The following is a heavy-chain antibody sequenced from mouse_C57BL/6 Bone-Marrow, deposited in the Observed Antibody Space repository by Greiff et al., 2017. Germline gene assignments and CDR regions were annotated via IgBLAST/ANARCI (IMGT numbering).Heavy chain of an antibody. CDR1: GFNIKDDY. J-gene: IGHJ3*01. CDR3: TTSWPWFAY. Sequence: VKLQVSGAELVRPGASVKLSCTASGFNIKDDYMHWVKQRPEQGLEWIGWIDPENGDTEYASKFQGKATITADTSSNTAYLQLSSLTSEDTAVYYCTTSWPWFAYWGQGTLVTVSA. V-gene: IGHV14-4*01. CDR2: IDPENGDT.